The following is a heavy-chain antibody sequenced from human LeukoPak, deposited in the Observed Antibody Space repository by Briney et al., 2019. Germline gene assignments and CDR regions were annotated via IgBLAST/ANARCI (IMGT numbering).Heavy chain of an antibody. D-gene: IGHD3-10*01. Sequence: ASVKVSCKVSGHTLTEFSMHWVRQAPGQRLEWMGWINAGNGNTKYSQKFQGRVTITRDTSASTAYMELSSLRSEDTAVYYCARDALGSGSYYYFVWFDPWGQGTLVTVSS. V-gene: IGHV1-3*01. J-gene: IGHJ5*02. CDR3: ARDALGSGSYYYFVWFDP. CDR1: GHTLTEFS. CDR2: INAGNGNT.